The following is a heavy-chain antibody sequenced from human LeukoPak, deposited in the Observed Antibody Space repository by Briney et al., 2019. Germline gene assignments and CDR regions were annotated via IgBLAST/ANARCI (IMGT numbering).Heavy chain of an antibody. CDR2: ISGSGGST. CDR1: GFTFSSYA. J-gene: IGHJ6*02. D-gene: IGHD6-13*01. V-gene: IGHV3-23*01. Sequence: GGSLRLSCAASGFTFSSYAMSWVRQAPGKGLEWVSAISGSGGSTYYADSVKGRFTISRDNSKNTLYLQMNSLRAEDTAVYYCARELYSSSWLYYYGMDVWGQGTTVTVSS. CDR3: ARELYSSSWLYYYGMDV.